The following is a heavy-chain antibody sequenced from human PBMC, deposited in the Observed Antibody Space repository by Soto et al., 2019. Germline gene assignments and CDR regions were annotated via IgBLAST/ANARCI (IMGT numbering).Heavy chain of an antibody. V-gene: IGHV3-43*01. CDR2: ISWDGSRT. CDR3: AAADYGDFPNWFDP. D-gene: IGHD4-17*01. Sequence: PGGSLRLSCATSGFIFHDYSMHWVRQAPGKGLEWVSLISWDGSRTYYSDSVRGRFTISRDSSKNSLYLQMNSLRTEDTALYYCAAADYGDFPNWFDPWGQGTLVTVSS. J-gene: IGHJ5*02. CDR1: GFIFHDYS.